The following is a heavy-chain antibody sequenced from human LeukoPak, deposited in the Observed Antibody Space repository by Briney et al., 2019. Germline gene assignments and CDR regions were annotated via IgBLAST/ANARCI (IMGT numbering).Heavy chain of an antibody. CDR2: INPNSGGT. CDR1: GYTFTGYY. J-gene: IGHJ6*02. D-gene: IGHD4/OR15-4a*01. Sequence: ASVKVSCKASGYTFTGYYMHWVRQAPGQGLEWMGWINPNSGGTNYAQKFQGRVTMTRDTSSSTAYMELSRLRSDDTAVYYCARWGDYGPPRAYGMDVWGQGTTVTVSS. CDR3: ARWGDYGPPRAYGMDV. V-gene: IGHV1-2*02.